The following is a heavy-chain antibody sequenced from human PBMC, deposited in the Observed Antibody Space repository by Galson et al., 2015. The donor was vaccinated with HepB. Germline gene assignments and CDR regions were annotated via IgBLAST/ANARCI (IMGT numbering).Heavy chain of an antibody. CDR1: GGTFRTYA. CDR3: ARDLGYCSGGNCYGRWFDP. J-gene: IGHJ5*02. CDR2: IIPILGTP. V-gene: IGHV1-69*13. Sequence: SVKVSCKASGGTFRTYAIGWVRQAPGQGLEWMGGIIPILGTPKYAQRFKGRVTITADESTSTAYMELSRLRSEDTAVYYCARDLGYCSGGNCYGRWFDPWGQGTLVTVSS. D-gene: IGHD2-15*01.